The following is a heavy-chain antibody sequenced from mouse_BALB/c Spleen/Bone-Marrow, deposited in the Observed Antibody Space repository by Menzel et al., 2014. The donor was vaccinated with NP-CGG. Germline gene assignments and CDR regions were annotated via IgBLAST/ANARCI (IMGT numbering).Heavy chain of an antibody. V-gene: IGHV2-9*02. CDR2: IWAGGST. Sequence: VHLVESGPGLVAPSQSLSITCTVSGFSLTSYGVHWVHQPPGKGLEWLGVIWAGGSTNYNSALMSRLSISKDNSKSQVFLKMNSLQTDDTAMYYCARSTMITEGFAYWGQGTLVTVSA. J-gene: IGHJ3*01. D-gene: IGHD2-4*01. CDR3: ARSTMITEGFAY. CDR1: GFSLTSYG.